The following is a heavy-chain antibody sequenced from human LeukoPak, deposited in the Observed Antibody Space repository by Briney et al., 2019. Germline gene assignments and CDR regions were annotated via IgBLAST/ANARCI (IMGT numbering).Heavy chain of an antibody. V-gene: IGHV4-39*01. CDR3: ARSKWLRSPFDY. Sequence: PSETLSLTCTVSGGSISSSSYYWGWIRQPPGKGLEWIGSIYYRGSTYYNPSLKSRVTISVDTSKNQFSLKLSSVTAADTAVYYCARSKWLRSPFDYWGQGTLVTVSS. D-gene: IGHD5-12*01. J-gene: IGHJ4*02. CDR2: IYYRGST. CDR1: GGSISSSSYY.